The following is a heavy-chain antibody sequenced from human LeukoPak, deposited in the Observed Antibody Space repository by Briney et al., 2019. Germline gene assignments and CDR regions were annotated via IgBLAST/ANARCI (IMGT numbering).Heavy chain of an antibody. CDR1: GFTFSSYA. CDR2: ISYDGSNK. J-gene: IGHJ6*02. D-gene: IGHD1-14*01. V-gene: IGHV3-30-3*01. CDR3: ARAEKPPGIGSPYGMDV. Sequence: GGSLRLSCAASGFTFSSYAMHWVRQAPGKGLEWVAVISYDGSNKYYADSVKGRFTISRDNSKNTLYLQMNSLRSDDTAVYYCARAEKPPGIGSPYGMDVWGQGTTVTVSS.